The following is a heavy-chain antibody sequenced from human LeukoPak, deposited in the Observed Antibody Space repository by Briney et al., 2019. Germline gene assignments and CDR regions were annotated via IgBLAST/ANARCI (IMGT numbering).Heavy chain of an antibody. V-gene: IGHV1-18*01. CDR1: GYTISSYG. CDR2: INTYNGNT. D-gene: IGHD3-16*01. CDR3: ARDPRDYTKSLEFHS. J-gene: IGHJ5*02. Sequence: ASVKVSCKASGYTISSYGISWVRQAPGQGREWMGWINTYNGNTNYAQRLQDRVTMTTDTSTSTAYMELRSLRVDDTAVYYCARDPRDYTKSLEFHSWGQRTLITVSS.